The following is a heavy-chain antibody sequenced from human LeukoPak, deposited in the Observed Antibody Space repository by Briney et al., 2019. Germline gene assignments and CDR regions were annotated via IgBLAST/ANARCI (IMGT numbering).Heavy chain of an antibody. V-gene: IGHV3-30-3*01. CDR1: GFTFGSYA. Sequence: GGSLRLSCAASGFTFGSYAMSWVRQAPGKGLEWAAVISYDGSNKYYADSVKGRFTISRDNSKNTLYLQMNSLRAEDTAVYYCARSGYPLYDAFDIWGQGTMVTVSS. J-gene: IGHJ3*02. D-gene: IGHD3-3*01. CDR3: ARSGYPLYDAFDI. CDR2: ISYDGSNK.